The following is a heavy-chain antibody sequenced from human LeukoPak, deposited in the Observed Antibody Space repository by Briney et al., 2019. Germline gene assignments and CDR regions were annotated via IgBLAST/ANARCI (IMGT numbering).Heavy chain of an antibody. CDR1: GGTFSSYA. CDR3: ARAPTVTRRVGYYYYMDV. V-gene: IGHV1-69*01. D-gene: IGHD4-11*01. CDR2: IIPIFGTA. Sequence: ASVKVSCKASGGTFSSYAISWERQAPGQGLEWMGGIIPIFGTANYAQKFQGRVTITADESTSTAYMELSSLRSEDTAVYYCARAPTVTRRVGYYYYMDVWGKGTTVTVSS. J-gene: IGHJ6*03.